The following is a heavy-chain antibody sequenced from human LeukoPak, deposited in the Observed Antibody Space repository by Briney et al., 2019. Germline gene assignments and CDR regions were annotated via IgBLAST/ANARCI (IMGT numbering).Heavy chain of an antibody. CDR2: LRSKAESYTT. CDR3: VRGAKLRGDAYDI. Sequence: GGSLLLSCAASGFTFSDHYFDWVRQAPGKGLEWVGRLRSKAESYTTEYAAPVKGRFTISRDDSKNSLYLQMNSLKTEDSAVYDCVRGAKLRGDAYDIWAEGQRSPSLQ. D-gene: IGHD4-17*01. CDR1: GFTFSDHY. J-gene: IGHJ3*02. V-gene: IGHV3-72*01.